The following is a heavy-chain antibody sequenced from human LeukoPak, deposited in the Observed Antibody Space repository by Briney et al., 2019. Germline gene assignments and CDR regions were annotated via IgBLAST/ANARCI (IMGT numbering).Heavy chain of an antibody. D-gene: IGHD5-24*01. Sequence: ASVKVSCKASGYTFTSYAMNWVRQAPGQGLEWMGWINTNTGNPTYAQGFTGRFVFSLDTSVGTAYLQISSLKAEDTAVYYCARDSTQMATITDAFDIWGQGTMVTVSS. CDR3: ARDSTQMATITDAFDI. V-gene: IGHV7-4-1*02. J-gene: IGHJ3*02. CDR2: INTNTGNP. CDR1: GYTFTSYA.